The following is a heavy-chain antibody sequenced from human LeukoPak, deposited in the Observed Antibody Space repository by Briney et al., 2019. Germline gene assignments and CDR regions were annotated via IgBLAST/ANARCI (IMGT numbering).Heavy chain of an antibody. CDR2: INHSGST. D-gene: IGHD1-1*01. Sequence: PSETLSLTCAVYGGSFSGYYWSWIRQPPGKGLEWIGEINHSGSTNYNPSLKSRVTISVDTSKNQFSLKLSSVTAADTAVYYCARGHDTFDPWGQGTLVTVSS. J-gene: IGHJ5*02. CDR3: ARGHDTFDP. V-gene: IGHV4-34*01. CDR1: GGSFSGYY.